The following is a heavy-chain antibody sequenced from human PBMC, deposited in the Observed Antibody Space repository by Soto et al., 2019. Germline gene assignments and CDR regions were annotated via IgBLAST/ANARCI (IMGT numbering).Heavy chain of an antibody. CDR3: ARAYDIWPGYPCDFDY. CDR2: MNPNSGNT. CDR1: GYTFTSYD. V-gene: IGHV1-8*01. Sequence: ASVKVSCKASGYTFTSYDINWVRQATGQGLEWMGWMNPNSGNTGYAQKFQGRVTMTRNTSISTAYMELSSLRSEDTAVYYCARAYDIWPGYPCDFDYWGQGTLVTVSS. D-gene: IGHD3-9*01. J-gene: IGHJ4*02.